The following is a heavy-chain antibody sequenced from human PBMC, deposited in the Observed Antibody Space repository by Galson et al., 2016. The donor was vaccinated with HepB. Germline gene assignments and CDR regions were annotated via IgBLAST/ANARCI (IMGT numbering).Heavy chain of an antibody. CDR2: ISPYDGHT. V-gene: IGHV1-18*04. D-gene: IGHD3-10*01. CDR1: GYNLANYG. Sequence: SVKVSCKASGYNLANYGINWVRQAPGQGLEWMGWISPYDGHTEYAQKFRDRVTMTTDTSTSTAYMELRSLSSDDTAVYYCARDRWGVSVMARGGPNEWGQGTLVIVSS. CDR3: ARDRWGVSVMARGGPNE. J-gene: IGHJ4*02.